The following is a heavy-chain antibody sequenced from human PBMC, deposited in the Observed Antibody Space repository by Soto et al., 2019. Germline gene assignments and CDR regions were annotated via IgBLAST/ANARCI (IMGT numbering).Heavy chain of an antibody. D-gene: IGHD5-18*01. CDR3: ARHTYSTSTDFYCDY. J-gene: IGHJ4*02. CDR2: ISYTGST. CDR1: GDSISSSS. Sequence: PSETLSLTCSVSGDSISSSSWSWVRQPPGKGLEWIGYISYTGSTNYNPSLKRRVTMSLDTSKNQFSLNLSSVTAADAALYYCARHTYSTSTDFYCDYWGLGTLVTV. V-gene: IGHV4-59*08.